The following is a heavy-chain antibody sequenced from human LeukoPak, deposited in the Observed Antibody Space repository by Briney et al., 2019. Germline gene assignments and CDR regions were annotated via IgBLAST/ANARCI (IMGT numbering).Heavy chain of an antibody. CDR1: GFTFSSYW. CDR2: INSDETRT. Sequence: GRSLRLSCAASGFTFSSYWMHWVRQTPGKGPVWGSRINSDETRTNFADSVKGRFTISRDNAKNTLYLQMNSLRAEDTAVYYCARSTDSWTNYYGMDVWGQGTTVTVSS. CDR3: ARSTDSWTNYYGMDV. D-gene: IGHD3/OR15-3a*01. V-gene: IGHV3-74*01. J-gene: IGHJ6*02.